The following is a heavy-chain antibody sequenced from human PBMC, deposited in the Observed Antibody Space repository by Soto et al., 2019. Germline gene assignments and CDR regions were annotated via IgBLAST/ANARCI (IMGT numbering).Heavy chain of an antibody. CDR1: GGTFSSYA. CDR3: ARSQGSSTSLEIYYYYYYGMDV. CDR2: IIPISGTA. J-gene: IGHJ6*02. Sequence: QVQLVQSGAEVKKPGSSVKVSCKASGGTFSSYAISWVRQAPGQGLEWMGGIIPISGTANYAQKFQGRVTLTADESTSTVYMELSSLRSEDTDVYFCARSQGSSTSLEIYYYYYYGMDVWGQGTTVTVSS. V-gene: IGHV1-69*01. D-gene: IGHD2-2*01.